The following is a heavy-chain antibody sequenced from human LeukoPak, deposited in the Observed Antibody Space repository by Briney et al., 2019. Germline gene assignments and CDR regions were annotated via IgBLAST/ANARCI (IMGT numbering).Heavy chain of an antibody. J-gene: IGHJ4*02. Sequence: SETLSLTCAVYGGSFSGYYWSWIRQPPGKGLEWIGEINHSGSTNYNPSLKSRVTISVDTSKNQFSLKLSSVTAADTAVYYCARGGMGELSPQNDYWGQGTLVTVSS. D-gene: IGHD1-26*01. CDR2: INHSGST. CDR1: GGSFSGYY. V-gene: IGHV4-34*01. CDR3: ARGGMGELSPQNDY.